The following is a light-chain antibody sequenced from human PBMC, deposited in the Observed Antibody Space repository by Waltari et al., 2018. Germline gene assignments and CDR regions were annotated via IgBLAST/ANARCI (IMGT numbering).Light chain of an antibody. CDR2: AAA. CDR1: QGISSY. V-gene: IGKV1-8*01. CDR3: QQYYSYPRT. Sequence: AIRLTQSPSSFSASTGYRVTITCRARQGISSYFVWYQQKPGKAPNLLIYAAATVQSGVPSRFSGSGSGTDFTLTISCLQSEEFATYYCQQYYSYPRTFGQGTKVEIK. J-gene: IGKJ1*01.